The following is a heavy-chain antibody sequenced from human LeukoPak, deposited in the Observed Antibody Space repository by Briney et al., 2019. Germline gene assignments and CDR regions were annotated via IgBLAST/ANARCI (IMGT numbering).Heavy chain of an antibody. CDR1: GFTSSSYE. Sequence: GGSLSLSCAASGFTSSSYEMNWVRQAPGEGLEWIGRVRNKGGRYTTEYAASVKDRFTVSRDDSKNSLFLQMDSLKTEDTAVYFCTREGSKNRYTAFDIWGQGTMVTVSS. V-gene: IGHV3-72*01. D-gene: IGHD3-16*02. J-gene: IGHJ3*02. CDR2: VRNKGGRYTT. CDR3: TREGSKNRYTAFDI.